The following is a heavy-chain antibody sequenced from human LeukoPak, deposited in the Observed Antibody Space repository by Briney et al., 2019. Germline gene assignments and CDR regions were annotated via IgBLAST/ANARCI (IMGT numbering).Heavy chain of an antibody. Sequence: SETLSLTCSVSGGSISRHFWSWIRQPPGKGLEWIAFIHYSGRTKYNPSLQSRVTISIDTSENNFSLKLTSVTAADTAVYYCARLLDNDNSGDPDTFDMWGRGTVVSVSS. J-gene: IGHJ3*02. CDR3: ARLLDNDNSGDPDTFDM. D-gene: IGHD3-22*01. V-gene: IGHV4-59*11. CDR1: GGSISRHF. CDR2: IHYSGRT.